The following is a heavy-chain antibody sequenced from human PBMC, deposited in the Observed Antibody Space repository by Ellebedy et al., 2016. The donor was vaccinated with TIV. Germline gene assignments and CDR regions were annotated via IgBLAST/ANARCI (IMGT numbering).Heavy chain of an antibody. D-gene: IGHD3-22*01. CDR1: GFTFSSYT. CDR2: ISSDENYI. V-gene: IGHV3-21*01. Sequence: GGSLRLXXVVSGFTFSSYTMNWVRQAPGKGLEWVSSISSDENYIYYRDSLKGRFTISRDNAKNSLYLQMNSLRAEDTAVYYCATYPVSYYFDGPFEYWGQGALVTVPS. CDR3: ATYPVSYYFDGPFEY. J-gene: IGHJ4*02.